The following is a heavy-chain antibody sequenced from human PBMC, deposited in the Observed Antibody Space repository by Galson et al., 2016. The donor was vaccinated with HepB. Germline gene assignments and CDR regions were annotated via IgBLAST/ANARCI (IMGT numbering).Heavy chain of an antibody. CDR1: GFTVSSDY. Sequence: SLRLSCATSGFTVSSDYMSWVRQAPGKGLEWVSLIYIGGNTYYGNSVKGRFTISRDNSKNTLYLQMNTLRAEDTAVYYCASVGGYTYGLRSDAFDIWGQGTVVTVSS. V-gene: IGHV3-53*01. J-gene: IGHJ3*02. D-gene: IGHD5-18*01. CDR2: IYIGGNT. CDR3: ASVGGYTYGLRSDAFDI.